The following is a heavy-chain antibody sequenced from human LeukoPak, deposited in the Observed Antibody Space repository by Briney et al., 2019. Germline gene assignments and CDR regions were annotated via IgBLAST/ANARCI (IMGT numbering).Heavy chain of an antibody. D-gene: IGHD5-12*01. CDR2: ISSSSSYI. V-gene: IGHV3-21*01. J-gene: IGHJ3*02. CDR3: AREGGYNYAFDI. Sequence: PGGSLRLSCAASGFTFSSYSMNWVRQAPGKGLEWVSSISSSSSYIYYADSVKGRFTISRDNAKNSLYLPMNSLRAEDTAVYYCAREGGYNYAFDIWGQGTMVTVSS. CDR1: GFTFSSYS.